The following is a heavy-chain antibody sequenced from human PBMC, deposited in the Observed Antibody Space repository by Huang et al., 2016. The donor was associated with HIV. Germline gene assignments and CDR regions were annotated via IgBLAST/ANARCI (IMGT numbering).Heavy chain of an antibody. D-gene: IGHD3-22*01. CDR2: TSYDETNK. Sequence: QVHLVESGGGVVQPGRSLRLSCAASGFPLMNVGQHWVRQARGKGLVWVDITSYDETNKHYADSVKVLFTISRDNSKNTLYLQMNSLTAEDTAIYYCATSRYDGSASYHNEYFQHWGQGTLVTVSP. J-gene: IGHJ1*01. CDR3: ATSRYDGSASYHNEYFQH. CDR1: GFPLMNVG. V-gene: IGHV3-30*03.